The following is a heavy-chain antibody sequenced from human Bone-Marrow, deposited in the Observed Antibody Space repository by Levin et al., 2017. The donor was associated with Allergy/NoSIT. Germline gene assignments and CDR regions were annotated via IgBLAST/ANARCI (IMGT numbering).Heavy chain of an antibody. J-gene: IGHJ4*02. CDR3: ARGIGYGHEFDY. D-gene: IGHD5-18*01. V-gene: IGHV4-59*01. Sequence: NPGGSLRLSCTVSGGSISSYYWNWIRQPPGKGLEWIGYIYHSGSTNYNPSLKSRVTISADTSKNQYSLRLSSMTAADTALYYCARGIGYGHEFDYWGQGTLVTVSS. CDR1: GGSISSYY. CDR2: IYHSGST.